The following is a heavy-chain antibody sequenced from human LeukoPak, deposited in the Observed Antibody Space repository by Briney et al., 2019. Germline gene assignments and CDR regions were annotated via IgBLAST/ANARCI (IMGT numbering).Heavy chain of an antibody. CDR3: AKLNLGEMAYFDS. J-gene: IGHJ4*02. Sequence: GGSLRLSCAASGFNYSSYTMNWVRQAPGKGLEWVSSISVGGGDTFTADSVKGRFTITRENSKNTLYLQMMGLRVEDTAIYYCAKLNLGEMAYFDSWGQGILVTVSS. D-gene: IGHD2-21*01. CDR2: ISVGGGDT. V-gene: IGHV3-23*01. CDR1: GFNYSSYT.